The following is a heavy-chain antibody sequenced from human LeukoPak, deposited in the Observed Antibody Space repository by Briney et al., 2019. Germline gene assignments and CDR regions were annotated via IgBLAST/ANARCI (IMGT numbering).Heavy chain of an antibody. D-gene: IGHD6-6*01. CDR2: IYYSGST. J-gene: IGHJ5*02. CDR3: ARLHGLSQLVRNYRNWFDP. Sequence: SETLSLTCTVSGGSVSSGSYYWSWIRQPPGKGLEWIGYIYYSGSTNYNPSLKSRVTISVDTSKNQFSLKLSSVTAADTAVYYCARLHGLSQLVRNYRNWFDPWGQGTLVTVSS. CDR1: GGSVSSGSYY. V-gene: IGHV4-61*01.